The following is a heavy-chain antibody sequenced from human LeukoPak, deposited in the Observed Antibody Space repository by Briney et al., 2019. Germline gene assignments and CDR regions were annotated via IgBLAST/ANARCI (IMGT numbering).Heavy chain of an antibody. CDR3: ARVQWLDNYYFDY. CDR2: IWYDGDNK. V-gene: IGHV3-33*01. Sequence: GGSLRLSCAASGFTFSSYGLHWVRQGPGKGLEWVAVIWYDGDNKYYADSVKGRFTISRDNSKNTLYLQMNGLRAEDAAVYYCARVQWLDNYYFDYWGQGTLVTVSS. J-gene: IGHJ4*02. CDR1: GFTFSSYG. D-gene: IGHD6-19*01.